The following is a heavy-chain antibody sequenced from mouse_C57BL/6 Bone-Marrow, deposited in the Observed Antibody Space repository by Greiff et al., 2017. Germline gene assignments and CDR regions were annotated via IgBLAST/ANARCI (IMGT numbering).Heavy chain of an antibody. CDR2: IDPENGDT. V-gene: IGHV14-4*01. D-gene: IGHD1-1*01. Sequence: VQLQQSGAELVRPGASVKLSCTASGFNIKDDYMHWVKQRPEQGLEWIGWIDPENGDTEYASKFQGKATIAADTSSNTAYLHLSSLTSEDTAVYYCTIYYCGSWFAYWGQGTLVTVSA. J-gene: IGHJ3*01. CDR1: GFNIKDDY. CDR3: TIYYCGSWFAY.